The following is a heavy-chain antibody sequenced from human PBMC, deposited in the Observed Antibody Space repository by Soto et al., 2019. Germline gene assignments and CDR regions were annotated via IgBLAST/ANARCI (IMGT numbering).Heavy chain of an antibody. CDR3: ARGAYYSHSMDV. Sequence: GGSLRLSCAASGFTFSSFWMHWVRQGPGKGLVWVSRINSDGTTTSDAESVKGRFTISRDNAKNTLFLQMDSLSAEDTAVYYCARGAYYSHSMDVWGQGTTVTVSS. D-gene: IGHD3-22*01. CDR1: GFTFSSFW. J-gene: IGHJ6*02. V-gene: IGHV3-74*01. CDR2: INSDGTTT.